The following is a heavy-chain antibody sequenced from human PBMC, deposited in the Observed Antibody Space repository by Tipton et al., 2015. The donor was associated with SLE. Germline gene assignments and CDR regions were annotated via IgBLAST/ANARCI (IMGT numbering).Heavy chain of an antibody. CDR2: IYYSGST. Sequence: TLSLTCTVSGGSISSSSYYWGWIRQPPGKGLEWIGSIYYSGSTYYNPSLKSRVTISVDTSKNQFSLKLSSVTAADTAVYYCARGSPTYYCSSTSCYRAAHRFDPWGQGTLVTVSS. CDR1: GGSISSSSYY. D-gene: IGHD2-2*01. CDR3: ARGSPTYYCSSTSCYRAAHRFDP. V-gene: IGHV4-39*01. J-gene: IGHJ5*02.